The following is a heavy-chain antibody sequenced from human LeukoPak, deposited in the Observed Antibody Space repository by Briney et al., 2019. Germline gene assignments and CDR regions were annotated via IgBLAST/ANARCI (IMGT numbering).Heavy chain of an antibody. CDR3: ARGYCSGVSCYPDAFDI. J-gene: IGHJ3*02. V-gene: IGHV3-53*01. Sequence: GRFTISRANSKNTLYLQMNTLTAEDTAVYYCARGYCSGVSCYPDAFDIWGQGTMVTVSS. D-gene: IGHD2-15*01.